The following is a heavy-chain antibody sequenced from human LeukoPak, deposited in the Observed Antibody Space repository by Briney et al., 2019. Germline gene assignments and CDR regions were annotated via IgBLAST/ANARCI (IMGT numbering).Heavy chain of an antibody. CDR3: AKALRYFDWLLSRHPQYYFDY. V-gene: IGHV3-53*01. CDR1: GITVSSNY. CDR2: LYSNGNT. D-gene: IGHD3-9*01. J-gene: IGHJ4*02. Sequence: GGSLRLSCAASGITVSSNYMTWVRQAPGKGLEWVSILYSNGNTYYADSVKDRFTISRDNSKNTLYLQMNSLRAEDTAVYYCAKALRYFDWLLSRHPQYYFDYWGQGTLVTVSS.